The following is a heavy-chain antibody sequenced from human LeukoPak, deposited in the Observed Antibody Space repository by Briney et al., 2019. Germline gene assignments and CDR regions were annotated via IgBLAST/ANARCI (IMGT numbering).Heavy chain of an antibody. J-gene: IGHJ6*03. CDR1: GGSISSYY. Sequence: SETLSLTCTVSGGSISSYYWSWIRQPPGKGLEWIGYIYYSGSTNYNPSLKSRVTISVDTSKNQFSLKLSSVTAADTAVYYCARINYGDYYYYYMDVWGKGTTVTISS. CDR3: ARINYGDYYYYYMDV. CDR2: IYYSGST. D-gene: IGHD4-17*01. V-gene: IGHV4-59*01.